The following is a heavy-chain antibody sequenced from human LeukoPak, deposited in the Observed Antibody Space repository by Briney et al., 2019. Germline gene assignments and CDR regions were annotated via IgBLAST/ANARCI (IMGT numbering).Heavy chain of an antibody. D-gene: IGHD3-22*01. Sequence: PSGTLSLTCAVYGGSFSGYYWSWIRQPPGKGLEWIGEINHSGSTNYNPSLKSRVTISVDTSKNQFSLKLSSVTAADTAVYYCVRPITSSGYYLDYWGQGTLVTVSS. J-gene: IGHJ4*02. CDR2: INHSGST. CDR1: GGSFSGYY. V-gene: IGHV4-34*01. CDR3: VRPITSSGYYLDY.